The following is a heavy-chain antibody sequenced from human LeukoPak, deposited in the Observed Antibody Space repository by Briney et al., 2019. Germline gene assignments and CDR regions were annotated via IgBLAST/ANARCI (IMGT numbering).Heavy chain of an antibody. Sequence: SETLSLTCTVSGGSITSDSYYWDWIRQPPGEGPEWIGSVYYSGSTYYNPSLKSRVTISVDTSKSQFSLKLSSVTAADTAVYYCARAGGWSPYNWFDPWGQGTLVTVSS. D-gene: IGHD6-19*01. CDR3: ARAGGWSPYNWFDP. J-gene: IGHJ5*02. CDR1: GGSITSDSYY. CDR2: VYYSGST. V-gene: IGHV4-39*07.